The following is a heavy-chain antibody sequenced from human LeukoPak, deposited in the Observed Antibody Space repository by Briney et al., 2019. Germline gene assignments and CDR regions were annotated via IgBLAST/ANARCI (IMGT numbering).Heavy chain of an antibody. CDR1: GFTFSSFW. D-gene: IGHD2-15*01. V-gene: IGHV3-7*01. Sequence: GGSLRLSCTASGFTFSSFWMAWVRQAPGKGLEWVANIKQDGSLQHYGDSVKGRFTISRDNAKNSLYLQMNSLRAEDTAVYYCARDLAQRIYYYYYYMDVWGKGTTVTVSS. J-gene: IGHJ6*03. CDR3: ARDLAQRIYYYYYYMDV. CDR2: IKQDGSLQ.